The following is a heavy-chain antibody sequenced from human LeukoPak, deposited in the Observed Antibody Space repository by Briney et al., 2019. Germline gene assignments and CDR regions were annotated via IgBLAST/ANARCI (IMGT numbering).Heavy chain of an antibody. Sequence: GGSLRLSCAASGFTFSSYGMSWVRQAPGKGLEWVSAISGSGGSTYYADSVKGRFTISRDNSKNTLYLQMNSLRAEDTAVYYCAKFLSWSTMIVVVTEYDYWGQGTLVTVSS. CDR2: ISGSGGST. D-gene: IGHD3-22*01. CDR1: GFTFSSYG. J-gene: IGHJ4*02. CDR3: AKFLSWSTMIVVVTEYDY. V-gene: IGHV3-23*01.